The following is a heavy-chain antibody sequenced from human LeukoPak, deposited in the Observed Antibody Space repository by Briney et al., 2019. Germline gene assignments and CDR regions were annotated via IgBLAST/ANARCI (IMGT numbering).Heavy chain of an antibody. V-gene: IGHV1-2*02. Sequence: PGRSLRLSCKASGYTFTGYYMHWVRQAPGQGLEWMGWINPNSGGTNYAQKFQGRVTMTRDTSISTAYMELSRLRSDDTAVYYCARDSSPYSSSWYIPFPFDYWGQGTLVTVSS. CDR1: GYTFTGYY. J-gene: IGHJ4*02. CDR2: INPNSGGT. CDR3: ARDSSPYSSSWYIPFPFDY. D-gene: IGHD6-13*01.